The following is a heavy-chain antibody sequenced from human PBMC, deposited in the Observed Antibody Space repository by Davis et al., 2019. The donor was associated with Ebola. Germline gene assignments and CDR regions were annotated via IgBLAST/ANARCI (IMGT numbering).Heavy chain of an antibody. J-gene: IGHJ6*02. D-gene: IGHD2-2*01. V-gene: IGHV3-30-3*01. CDR3: AREAVVPAAIIYGMDV. CDR1: GFTFSTYA. CDR2: LSYDGNNK. Sequence: GESLKISCAASGFTFSTYAMHWVRQAPGKGLEWVAVLSYDGNNKYYADSVKGRFTISRDNSKNTLYLQMNSLRAEDTAVYYYAREAVVPAAIIYGMDVWGQGTTVTVSS.